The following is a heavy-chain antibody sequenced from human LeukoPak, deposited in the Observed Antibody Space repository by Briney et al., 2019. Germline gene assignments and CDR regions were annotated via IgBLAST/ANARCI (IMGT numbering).Heavy chain of an antibody. Sequence: GGSLRLSCAASGFTFSSYAMSWVRQAPGKGLEWVANIKQDGSEKYYVDSVKGRFTISRDNSKNTLYLQMNSLRAEDTAVYYCATSRIVVAFDYWGQGTLVTVSS. CDR3: ATSRIVVAFDY. CDR2: IKQDGSEK. CDR1: GFTFSSYA. D-gene: IGHD3-22*01. J-gene: IGHJ4*02. V-gene: IGHV3-7*03.